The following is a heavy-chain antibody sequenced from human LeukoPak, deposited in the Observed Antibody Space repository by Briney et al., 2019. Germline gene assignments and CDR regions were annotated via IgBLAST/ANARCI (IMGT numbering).Heavy chain of an antibody. V-gene: IGHV1-18*01. J-gene: IGHJ5*02. CDR3: ARESSWYFGPNWFDP. CDR2: ISAYNGNT. CDR1: GYTFTSYG. D-gene: IGHD6-13*01. Sequence: ASVKVSCKASGYTFTSYGISWVRQAPGQGLEWMGWISAYNGNTNYAQKLQGRVTMTTDTSTSTAYMELRSLRSDDTAVYYCARESSWYFGPNWFDPWGQGTLVTVSS.